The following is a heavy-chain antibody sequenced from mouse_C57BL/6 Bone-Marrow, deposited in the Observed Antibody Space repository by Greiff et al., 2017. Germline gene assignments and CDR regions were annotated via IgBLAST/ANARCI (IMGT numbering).Heavy chain of an antibody. J-gene: IGHJ4*01. CDR2: MHPNGGSP. Sequence: VQLQQPGAELVKPGASVKLSCKASGYTFTNYWMHWVKQRPGQGLEWIGMMHPNGGSPDYNEKFKSEATLSVDKSSRTAYMELSSLTSEDSAVYCCGRSYDYDDYTMDYWGQGTSVTVSS. V-gene: IGHV1-64*01. D-gene: IGHD2-4*01. CDR3: GRSYDYDDYTMDY. CDR1: GYTFTNYW.